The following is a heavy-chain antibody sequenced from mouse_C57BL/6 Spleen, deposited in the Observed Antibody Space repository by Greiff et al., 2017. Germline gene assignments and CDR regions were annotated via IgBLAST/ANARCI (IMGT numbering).Heavy chain of an antibody. Sequence: ESGPGLVKPSQSLSLTCSVTGYSITSCYYWNWLRQFPGNKLEWMGYISYDGSKNYNPSLKNRISITRDTSKNQFFLKLNSVTTEDTATYYCARGDGSSDWYFDVWGTGTTVTVSS. CDR1: GYSITSCYY. CDR2: ISYDGSK. V-gene: IGHV3-6*01. D-gene: IGHD1-1*01. J-gene: IGHJ1*03. CDR3: ARGDGSSDWYFDV.